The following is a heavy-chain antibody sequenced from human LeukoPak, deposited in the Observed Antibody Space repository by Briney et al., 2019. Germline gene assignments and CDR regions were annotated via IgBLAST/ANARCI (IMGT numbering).Heavy chain of an antibody. CDR2: IYYSGST. CDR3: ARGTRDWFDP. Sequence: PSQTLSLTCTVSGGSISSGGYYWSWIRQHPGKGLEWIGYIYYSGSTNYNPSLKSRVTISVDTSKNQFSLKLSSVTAADTAVYYCARGTRDWFDPWGQGTLVTVSS. J-gene: IGHJ5*02. V-gene: IGHV4-31*03. CDR1: GGSISSGGYY.